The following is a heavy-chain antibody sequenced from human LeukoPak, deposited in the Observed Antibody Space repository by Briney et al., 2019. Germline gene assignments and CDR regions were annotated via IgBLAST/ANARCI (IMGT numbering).Heavy chain of an antibody. D-gene: IGHD3-10*01. CDR1: GYTFTGYY. V-gene: IGHV1-2*02. CDR2: INPNSGGT. Sequence: ASVKVSCKASGYTFTGYYMHWVRQAPGQGREWMGGINPNSGGTNYAQKFQGRVTMTRDTSISTAYMELGRLRSDDQAVYYCARDSGERGSGSYLIAYWGRGTLVTVSS. CDR3: ARDSGERGSGSYLIAY. J-gene: IGHJ4*02.